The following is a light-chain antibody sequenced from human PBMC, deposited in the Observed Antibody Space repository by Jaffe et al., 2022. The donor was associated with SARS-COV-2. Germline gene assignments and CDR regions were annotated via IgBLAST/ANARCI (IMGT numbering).Light chain of an antibody. Sequence: DIQMTQSPSSLSAAVGDRVTITCRASQSISIYLNWYQQKPGKAPNLLHSPAFSLQSGVPSRFTASGSGTDFTLTITNLQPEDFATYYCQQSYSTPITFGQGTRLEI. CDR1: QSISIY. J-gene: IGKJ5*01. CDR2: PAF. CDR3: QQSYSTPIT. V-gene: IGKV1-39*01.